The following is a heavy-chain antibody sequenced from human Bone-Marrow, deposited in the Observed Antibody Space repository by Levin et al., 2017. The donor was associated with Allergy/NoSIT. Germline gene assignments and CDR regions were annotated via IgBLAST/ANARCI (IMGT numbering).Heavy chain of an antibody. CDR2: INNDGSST. CDR1: GFTFSGYW. D-gene: IGHD3-10*01. CDR3: TRGGGTADY. J-gene: IGHJ4*02. V-gene: IGHV3-74*01. Sequence: PGGSLRLSCAASGFTFSGYWMHWVRQAPGKGLVWVSRINNDGSSTSYADSVKGRFTISRDNAKNMLYLQMNSPRGEDTAVYYCTRGGGTADYWGQGTLVTVSS.